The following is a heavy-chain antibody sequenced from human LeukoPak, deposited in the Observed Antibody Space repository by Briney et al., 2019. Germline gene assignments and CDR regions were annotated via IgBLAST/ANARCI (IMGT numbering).Heavy chain of an antibody. D-gene: IGHD6-13*01. CDR2: IRSKANSYAT. J-gene: IGHJ4*02. Sequence: PGGSLRLSCAASGFTFGGSAIHWVRQASGEGLEWVGRIRSKANSYATAYAASVKGRFTISRDDSKNTAYLQMNSLKTEDTAVYYCTRRVSSSWLEYWGQGTLVTVSS. V-gene: IGHV3-73*01. CDR3: TRRVSSSWLEY. CDR1: GFTFGGSA.